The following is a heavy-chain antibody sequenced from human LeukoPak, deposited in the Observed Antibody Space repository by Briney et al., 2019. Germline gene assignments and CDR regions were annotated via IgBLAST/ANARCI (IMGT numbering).Heavy chain of an antibody. CDR1: GFTFSSYA. CDR3: AKDRAITNVASAAIIWFDP. J-gene: IGHJ5*02. CDR2: ISGSGSST. D-gene: IGHD6-13*01. Sequence: GGSLRLSCVAAGFTFSSYAMSWVRQAPGKGLEWVSTISGSGSSTYHAGSVRGRFTISRDNSKSTLFLQMNSLRAEDTAVYYCAKDRAITNVASAAIIWFDPWGQGTLVTVSS. V-gene: IGHV3-23*01.